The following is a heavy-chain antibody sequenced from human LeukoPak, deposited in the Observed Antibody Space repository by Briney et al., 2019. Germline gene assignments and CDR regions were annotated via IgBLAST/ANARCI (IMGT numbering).Heavy chain of an antibody. Sequence: GGSLRLSWAASGFTFSSYAMSWVRQAPGKGLEWVSAISGSGGSTYYADSVKGRFTISRDNSKNTLYLQMNSLRAEDTAVYYCASAHYRKQWLFPRQSVSDYWGQGTLVTVSS. CDR2: ISGSGGST. CDR3: ASAHYRKQWLFPRQSVSDY. J-gene: IGHJ4*02. CDR1: GFTFSSYA. V-gene: IGHV3-23*01. D-gene: IGHD6-19*01.